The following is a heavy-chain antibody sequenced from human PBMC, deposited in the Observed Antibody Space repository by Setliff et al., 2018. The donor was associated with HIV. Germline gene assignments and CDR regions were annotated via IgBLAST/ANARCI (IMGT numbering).Heavy chain of an antibody. Sequence: PSETLSLTCAVFGGSFSDFYWSWIRQPPGKGLEWIGEISYSGSTVYSPSLKSRVTISVDTSKSQFSLKLSPVTAADTAVYYCARGVPLLPPHYWGQGTLVTVSS. V-gene: IGHV4-34*01. CDR1: GGSFSDFY. D-gene: IGHD2-21*02. J-gene: IGHJ4*02. CDR2: ISYSGST. CDR3: ARGVPLLPPHY.